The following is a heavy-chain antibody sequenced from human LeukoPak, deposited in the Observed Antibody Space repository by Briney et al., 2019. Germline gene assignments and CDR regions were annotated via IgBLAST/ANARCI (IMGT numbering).Heavy chain of an antibody. CDR2: INHSGST. J-gene: IGHJ5*02. V-gene: IGHV4-34*01. D-gene: IGHD2-2*01. CDR3: ARGILCSSTSCPYNWFDP. CDR1: GGSFSGYY. Sequence: PSETLSLTCAVYGGSFSGYYLSWIRQPPGKGLEWIGEINHSGSTNYNPSLKSRVTISVDTSKNQFSLKLSSVTAADTAVYYCARGILCSSTSCPYNWFDPWGQGTLVTVSS.